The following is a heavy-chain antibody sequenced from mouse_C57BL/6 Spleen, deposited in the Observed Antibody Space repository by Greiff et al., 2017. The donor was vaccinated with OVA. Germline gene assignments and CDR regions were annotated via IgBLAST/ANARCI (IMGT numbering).Heavy chain of an antibody. Sequence: QVQLQQPGAELVKPGASVKLSCKASGYTFTSYWMHWVKQRPGRCLEWIGRIDPNSGGTKYNEKFKSKATLTVDKPSSTAYMQLSSLTSEDSAVYYCARGAYDYDDAMDYWGQGTSVTVSS. CDR1: GYTFTSYW. CDR3: ARGAYDYDDAMDY. V-gene: IGHV1-72*01. D-gene: IGHD2-4*01. J-gene: IGHJ4*01. CDR2: IDPNSGGT.